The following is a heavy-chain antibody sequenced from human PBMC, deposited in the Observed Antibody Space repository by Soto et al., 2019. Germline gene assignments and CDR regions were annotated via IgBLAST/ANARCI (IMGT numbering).Heavy chain of an antibody. Sequence: QVQLVQSGAEVKKPGASVKVSCKASGYTFTSYAMHWVRQAPGQRLEWMGWINAGNGNTKYSQKFQGRVTITRDTSASTAYMELSSLRSEDTAVYYGAREDSSGWYVFDSCGQGTLVTVSS. J-gene: IGHJ4*02. CDR1: GYTFTSYA. CDR2: INAGNGNT. V-gene: IGHV1-3*01. CDR3: AREDSSGWYVFDS. D-gene: IGHD6-19*01.